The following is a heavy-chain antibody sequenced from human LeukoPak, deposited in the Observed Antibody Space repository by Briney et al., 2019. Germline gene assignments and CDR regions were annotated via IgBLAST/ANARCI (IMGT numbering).Heavy chain of an antibody. CDR1: GFTFSSYE. V-gene: IGHV3-48*03. Sequence: PGGSLSLSCAASGFTFSSYEMNWVRQDPGKGLEWVSYISSSGSTIYYTASVKGRFTISRDNAKNSMYLQMNSLRVEDTAVYYCARDRAVIRYFYYWGQGTLVTVSS. D-gene: IGHD6-19*01. CDR2: ISSSGSTI. CDR3: ARDRAVIRYFYY. J-gene: IGHJ4*02.